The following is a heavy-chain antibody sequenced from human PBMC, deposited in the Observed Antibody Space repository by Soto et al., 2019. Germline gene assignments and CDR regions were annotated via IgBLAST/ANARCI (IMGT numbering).Heavy chain of an antibody. Sequence: QLQLQESGPGLVKPSETLSFTCTVSGGSISSSSYYWGWIRQPPRKGLAWIGSMYYSGRTYYNPSLKSRVSISVDTSKTKFSRKLSSVTAADTAVYYCASQRQYYYDSRGAFDMRGKETIDT. D-gene: IGHD3-22*01. J-gene: IGHJ3*02. V-gene: IGHV4-39*01. CDR1: GGSISSSSYY. CDR2: MYYSGRT. CDR3: ASQRQYYYDSRGAFDM.